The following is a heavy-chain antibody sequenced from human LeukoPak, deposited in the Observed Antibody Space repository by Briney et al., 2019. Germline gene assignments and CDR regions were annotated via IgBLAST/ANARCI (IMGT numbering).Heavy chain of an antibody. CDR1: GDSVSGNSVA. D-gene: IGHD6-19*01. CDR3: ARGAVSGEAGWLDP. Sequence: SQTLSLTCAISGDSVSGNSVAWNWMRQSPARGLEWLGRTYYRSKWYNDYAVSVKSRMTINPDTSTNQFSLQLISVTPEDTAVYYCARGAVSGEAGWLDPWGQGTLVTVSS. V-gene: IGHV6-1*01. J-gene: IGHJ5*02. CDR2: TYYRSKWYN.